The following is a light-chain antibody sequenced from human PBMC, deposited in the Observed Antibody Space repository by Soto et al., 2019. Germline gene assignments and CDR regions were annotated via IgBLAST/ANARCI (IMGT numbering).Light chain of an antibody. CDR1: KLGDKY. V-gene: IGLV3-1*01. Sequence: SYELTQPPSVSVSPGQTASITCSGDKLGDKYACWYQQKPGQSPVLVIYQDSKRPSGIPERFSGSNSGNTATLTFSGTQAMDEADYYGQSWDSRTAPFYVFGTGTKLTVL. CDR2: QDS. CDR3: QSWDSRTAPFYV. J-gene: IGLJ1*01.